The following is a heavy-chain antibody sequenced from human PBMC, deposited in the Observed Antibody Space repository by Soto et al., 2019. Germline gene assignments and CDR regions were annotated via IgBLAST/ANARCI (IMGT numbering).Heavy chain of an antibody. CDR2: ISGSGGST. Sequence: GGSRRLSCAASGLTFSIYAMSCFRQAPGKGLEWVSAISGSGGSTYYADSVKGRFTISRDNSKNTLYLQMNSLRAEDTAVYYCAKAPGANTLVYWGQGTLVTVSS. V-gene: IGHV3-23*01. D-gene: IGHD1-26*01. CDR3: AKAPGANTLVY. CDR1: GLTFSIYA. J-gene: IGHJ4*02.